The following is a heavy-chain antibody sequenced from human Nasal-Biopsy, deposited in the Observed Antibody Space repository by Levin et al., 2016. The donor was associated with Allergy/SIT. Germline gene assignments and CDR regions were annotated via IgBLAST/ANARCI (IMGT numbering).Heavy chain of an antibody. V-gene: IGHV1-2*02. Sequence: ASVKVSCKASGYTFSDYYIHWVRQAPGQGLEWMGWMNAKTGGTNYGQKFQGRVSMTRDTSISTAYMDLNRLTSDDTAVYYCARDWPMVRQVMAGDNCFDPWGQGTQVTVSS. CDR2: MNAKTGGT. CDR1: GYTFSDYY. D-gene: IGHD3-10*01. J-gene: IGHJ5*02. CDR3: ARDWPMVRQVMAGDNCFDP.